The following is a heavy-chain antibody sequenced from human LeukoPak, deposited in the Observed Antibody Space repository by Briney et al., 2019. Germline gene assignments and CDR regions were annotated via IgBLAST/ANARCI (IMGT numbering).Heavy chain of an antibody. CDR2: INAGNGNT. CDR3: ARDATMVRGVIINAFDI. CDR1: GYTFTSYT. Sequence: ASVKVSCKASGYTFTSYTMHWVRQAPGQGLEWMGWINAGNGNTKYSQKFQGRVTITRDTSASTAYMELSSLRSEDTAVYYCARDATMVRGVIINAFDIWGQGTMVTVSS. D-gene: IGHD3-10*01. J-gene: IGHJ3*02. V-gene: IGHV1-3*01.